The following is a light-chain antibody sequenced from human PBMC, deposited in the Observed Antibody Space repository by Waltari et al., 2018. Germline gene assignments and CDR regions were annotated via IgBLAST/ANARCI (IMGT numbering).Light chain of an antibody. V-gene: IGLV2-14*01. J-gene: IGLJ1*01. CDR2: VVS. Sequence: QSALTQPASVSGSPGQSITISCTGTSSDVGGHDYVSWYQQHPGKAPKLMIYVVSKRPSGVSDRFSGSKSGNTASLTISGLQAEDEADYYCSSYTSINTFVFG. CDR3: SSYTSINTFV. CDR1: SSDVGGHDY.